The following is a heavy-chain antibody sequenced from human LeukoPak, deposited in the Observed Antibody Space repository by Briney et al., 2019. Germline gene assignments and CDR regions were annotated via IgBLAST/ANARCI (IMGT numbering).Heavy chain of an antibody. CDR1: GVSISSGDYY. CDR3: ARPYYYDSRIDP. CDR2: MYYSGSA. J-gene: IGHJ5*02. V-gene: IGHV4-30-4*01. D-gene: IGHD3-22*01. Sequence: SQTLSLTCTVSGVSISSGDYYWGWIRQPPGKGLEWVGYMYYSGSAYYNPSLKSRATISVDTSKNQFSLKLSSVTAADTAVYFCARPYYYDSRIDPWGQGTLVTVSS.